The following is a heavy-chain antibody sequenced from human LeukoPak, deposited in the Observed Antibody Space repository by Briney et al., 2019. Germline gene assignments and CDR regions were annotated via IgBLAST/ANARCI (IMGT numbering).Heavy chain of an antibody. Sequence: GGSLRLSCAASGFTFSSYAMHWVRQAPGKGLEWVAVISYDGSNKYYADSVKGRFTISRDNPKNTLYLQMNSLRAEDTAVYYCAREEYSSSWYSPVGYWGQGTLVTVSS. D-gene: IGHD6-13*01. J-gene: IGHJ4*02. CDR1: GFTFSSYA. CDR3: AREEYSSSWYSPVGY. V-gene: IGHV3-30-3*01. CDR2: ISYDGSNK.